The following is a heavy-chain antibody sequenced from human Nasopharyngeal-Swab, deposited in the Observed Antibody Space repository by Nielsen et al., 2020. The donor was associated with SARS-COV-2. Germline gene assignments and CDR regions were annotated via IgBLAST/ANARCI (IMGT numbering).Heavy chain of an antibody. D-gene: IGHD6-19*01. CDR3: ARRAVAGEYFQH. CDR2: ISSSSSYI. V-gene: IGHV3-21*01. Sequence: GGSLRLSCAASGFTFSSYCMNWVRQAPGKGLEWVSSISSSSSYIYYADSVKGRFTISRDNAKNSLYLQMNSLRAEDTAVYYCARRAVAGEYFQHWGQGTLVTVSS. CDR1: GFTFSSYC. J-gene: IGHJ1*01.